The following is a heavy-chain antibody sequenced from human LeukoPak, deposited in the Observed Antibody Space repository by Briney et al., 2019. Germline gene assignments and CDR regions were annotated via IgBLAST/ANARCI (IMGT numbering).Heavy chain of an antibody. CDR2: ISSSASIM. CDR3: ARGSVLTPVLSDY. CDR1: GFTFSSYE. V-gene: IGHV3-48*03. J-gene: IGHJ4*02. D-gene: IGHD4-23*01. Sequence: GGSLRLSCAASGFTFSSYEINWVRQAPGKGLEWVSYISSSASIMYYADSVKGRFTISRDNAKNSLYLQMNSLRAEDTAVCYCARGSVLTPVLSDYWGQGTLVTVSS.